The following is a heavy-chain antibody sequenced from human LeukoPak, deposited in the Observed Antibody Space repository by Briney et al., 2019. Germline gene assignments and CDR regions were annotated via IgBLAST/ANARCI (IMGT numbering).Heavy chain of an antibody. CDR1: GFTFSSYS. CDR3: ARDLYGSGSSPTGFDP. V-gene: IGHV3-48*01. Sequence: GGSLRPSCAASGFTFSSYSMNWVRQAPGKGLEWVSYISSSSSTIYYADSVKGRFTISRDNAKNSLYLQMNSLRSDDTAVYYCARDLYGSGSSPTGFDPWGQGTLVTVSS. J-gene: IGHJ5*02. D-gene: IGHD3-10*01. CDR2: ISSSSSTI.